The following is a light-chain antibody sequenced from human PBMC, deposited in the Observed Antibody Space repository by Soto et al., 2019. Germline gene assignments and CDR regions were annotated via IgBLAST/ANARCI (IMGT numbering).Light chain of an antibody. Sequence: QSALTQPASMSGSPGQSITISCTGTSSDIGRYNFVSWYQHHPGKAPKLIIYEATKRPSGVSYRFSGSKSGNTASLTISGLQAEDEADYYCTSYTITIPYVFGTGTKVTVL. CDR3: TSYTITIPYV. CDR2: EAT. CDR1: SSDIGRYNF. J-gene: IGLJ1*01. V-gene: IGLV2-14*01.